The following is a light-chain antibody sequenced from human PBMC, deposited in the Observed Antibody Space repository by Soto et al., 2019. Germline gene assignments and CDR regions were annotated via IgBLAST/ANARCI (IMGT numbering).Light chain of an antibody. J-gene: IGLJ1*01. CDR3: AAWDDSLNGYV. Sequence: QSVLPQPPSASGTPGQRVTISCSGSSSNIGSNTVNWYHQLPGTAPKLLIYSNNHRPSGVPDRFSGSKSGTSASLAIGGLQSEDGADYYCAAWDDSLNGYVFGTGTKLTV. CDR2: SNN. CDR1: SSNIGSNT. V-gene: IGLV1-44*01.